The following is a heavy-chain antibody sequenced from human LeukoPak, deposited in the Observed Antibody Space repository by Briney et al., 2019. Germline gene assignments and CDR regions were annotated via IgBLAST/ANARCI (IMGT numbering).Heavy chain of an antibody. D-gene: IGHD3-10*01. J-gene: IGHJ5*02. V-gene: IGHV3-30*04. CDR3: AKGGITT. CDR2: VSYDGSTK. Sequence: GGSLRLSCAASGFFFSNYALHWVRQSPGKGLEWVAVVSYDGSTKYYADSVKGRFTISRDNSKNTLYLQMSSLRAEDTAVYYCAKGGITTWGQGTLVTVSS. CDR1: GFFFSNYA.